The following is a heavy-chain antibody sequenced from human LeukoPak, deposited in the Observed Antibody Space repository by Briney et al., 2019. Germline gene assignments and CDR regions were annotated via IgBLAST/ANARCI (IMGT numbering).Heavy chain of an antibody. V-gene: IGHV4-34*01. J-gene: IGHJ5*02. Sequence: SETLSLTCAVYGGSFSGYYWSWIRQPPGKGLEWIGEISHSGSTNYNPSLKSRVTISVDTSKNQFSLKLSSVTAADTAVYYCARGRGTVTSWGQGTLVTVSS. CDR1: GGSFSGYY. D-gene: IGHD4-17*01. CDR2: ISHSGST. CDR3: ARGRGTVTS.